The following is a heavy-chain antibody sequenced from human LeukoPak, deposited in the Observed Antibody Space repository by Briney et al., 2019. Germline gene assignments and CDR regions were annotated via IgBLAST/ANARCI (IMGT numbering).Heavy chain of an antibody. J-gene: IGHJ4*02. V-gene: IGHV4-34*01. CDR3: ARLILWFGKLLPD. CDR2: INHSGST. D-gene: IGHD3-10*01. Sequence: SETLSLTCAVYGGSFSGYYWSWIRQPPGKGLEWIGEINHSGSTNYNPSLKSRVTISVDTSKNQFSLKLSSVTAADTAVYYCARLILWFGKLLPDWGQGTLVTVSS. CDR1: GGSFSGYY.